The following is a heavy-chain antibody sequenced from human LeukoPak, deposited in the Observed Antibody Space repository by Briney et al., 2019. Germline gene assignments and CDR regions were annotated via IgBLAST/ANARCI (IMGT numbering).Heavy chain of an antibody. CDR2: ISAYNGNT. D-gene: IGHD2-2*02. V-gene: IGHV1-18*01. Sequence: GASVKVSCKASGYTFTSYGISWVRQAPGQGLEWMGWISAYNGNTNYAQKLQGRVTMTTDTSTSTAYMELRSLRSDDTAVYYCAGTGPRELGYCSSTSCYTFDYWGQGTLVTVSS. CDR3: AGTGPRELGYCSSTSCYTFDY. J-gene: IGHJ4*02. CDR1: GYTFTSYG.